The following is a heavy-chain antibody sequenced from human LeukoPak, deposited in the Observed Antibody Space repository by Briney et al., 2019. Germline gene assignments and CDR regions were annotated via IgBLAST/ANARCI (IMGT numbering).Heavy chain of an antibody. V-gene: IGHV3-23*01. Sequence: PGGSLRLSCAASGFTFSSYAMSWVRQAPGKGLEWVSAISGSGGSTYYADSVKGRFTISRDNSKNTLYLEMNSLRAEDTAVYYCAKSYSGSYWFDAFDIWGQGTMVTVSS. CDR2: ISGSGGST. CDR1: GFTFSSYA. D-gene: IGHD1-26*01. J-gene: IGHJ3*02. CDR3: AKSYSGSYWFDAFDI.